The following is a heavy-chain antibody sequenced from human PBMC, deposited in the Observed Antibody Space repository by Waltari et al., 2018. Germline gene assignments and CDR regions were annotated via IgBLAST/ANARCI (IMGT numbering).Heavy chain of an antibody. D-gene: IGHD3-22*01. Sequence: QVQLVESGGGVVQPGRSLRLSGAASGFTFSSYGMHWVRQAPGKGLEWVAVVWYDGTNKYYADSVKGRFTISRDNSKNTLNLQMNSLRVEDTAVYYCAKGRSYDSSGYYYGDWGQGTLVTVSS. J-gene: IGHJ4*02. CDR2: VWYDGTNK. V-gene: IGHV3-33*06. CDR3: AKGRSYDSSGYYYGD. CDR1: GFTFSSYG.